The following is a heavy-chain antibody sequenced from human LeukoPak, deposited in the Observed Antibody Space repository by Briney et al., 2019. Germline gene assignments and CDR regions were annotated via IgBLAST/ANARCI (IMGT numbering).Heavy chain of an antibody. V-gene: IGHV3-53*01. D-gene: IGHD3-22*01. J-gene: IGHJ3*01. Sequence: GGSLRLSCAASGFSVRTKYMSWVRQAPGKGLEWVSVIDSGGTIRYANSVKGRFTISRDNSRDTLHLQMNSLRVDGTAVYYCVRAVHHLFYSDSSGYYGDAFDVWGQGTVVTVSS. CDR3: VRAVHHLFYSDSSGYYGDAFDV. CDR1: GFSVRTKY. CDR2: IDSGGTI.